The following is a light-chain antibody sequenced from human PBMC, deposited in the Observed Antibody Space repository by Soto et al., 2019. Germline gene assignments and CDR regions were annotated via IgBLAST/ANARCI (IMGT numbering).Light chain of an antibody. CDR2: EGS. CDR3: CSYAGSSPLYV. Sequence: QSALTQPASVSGSPGQSITISCTGTSSDVGSYNLVSWYQQHPGKAPKLMIYEGSKRPSGVSNRFSGSKSGNTASLTISGLQAEDEADYYCCSYAGSSPLYVFGTGTKLT. CDR1: SSDVGSYNL. V-gene: IGLV2-23*01. J-gene: IGLJ1*01.